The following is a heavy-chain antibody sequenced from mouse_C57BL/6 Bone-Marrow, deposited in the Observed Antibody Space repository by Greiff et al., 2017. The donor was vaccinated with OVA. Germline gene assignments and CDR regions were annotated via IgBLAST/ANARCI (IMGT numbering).Heavy chain of an antibody. D-gene: IGHD3-2*02. CDR2: IDPSDSYT. Sequence: QVQLQQPGAELVKPGASVKLSCKASGYTFTSYWMQWVKQRPGQGLEWIGEIDPSDSYTNYNQKFKGKATLTVDTSSSTAYMQLSSLTSEDAAVYYCARGELRLRSFAYWGQGTLVTVSA. CDR1: GYTFTSYW. J-gene: IGHJ3*01. V-gene: IGHV1-50*01. CDR3: ARGELRLRSFAY.